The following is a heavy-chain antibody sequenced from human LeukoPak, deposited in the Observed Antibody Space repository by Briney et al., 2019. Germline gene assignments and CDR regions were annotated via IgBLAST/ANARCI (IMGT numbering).Heavy chain of an antibody. D-gene: IGHD4-17*01. CDR2: IYYSGST. CDR3: ARVTSRPGAYGDHFDY. Sequence: PSETLSLTCTVSGGSISSYYWSWIRQPPGKGLEWIGYIYYSGSTNYSPSLKSRVTISVDTSKNQFSLKLSSVTAADTAVYYCARVTSRPGAYGDHFDYWGQGTLVTVFS. CDR1: GGSISSYY. J-gene: IGHJ4*02. V-gene: IGHV4-59*01.